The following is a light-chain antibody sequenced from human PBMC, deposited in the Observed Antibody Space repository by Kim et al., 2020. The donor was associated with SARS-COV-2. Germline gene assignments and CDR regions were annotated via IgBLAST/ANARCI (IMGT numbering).Light chain of an antibody. CDR3: HVWDSSTGVV. J-gene: IGLJ2*01. CDR1: NIGMKN. Sequence: VARGKTARITCGGNNIGMKNVHWYQQRPGQAPVLVIYRDNNRPSGIPERLSGSNSGNTATLTISRAQAGDEADYYCHVWDSSTGVVLGGGTQLTVL. CDR2: RDN. V-gene: IGLV3-9*01.